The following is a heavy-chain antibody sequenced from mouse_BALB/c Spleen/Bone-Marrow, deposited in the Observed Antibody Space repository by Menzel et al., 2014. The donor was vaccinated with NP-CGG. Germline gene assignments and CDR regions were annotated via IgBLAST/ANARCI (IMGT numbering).Heavy chain of an antibody. V-gene: IGHV5-12-2*01. J-gene: IGHJ2*01. CDR3: ARQLDSSGYVLDY. CDR2: ISDGGGRA. D-gene: IGHD3-2*01. Sequence: EVKLVESGGGLVQPGGSLKLSCAASGFTFSSYTMSWIRQTPEKRLEWVAYISDGGGRAYYPDTVKGRFTTSRDNAKNTLYLQMSSLKSEDTAMYYCARQLDSSGYVLDYWGQGTTLTVSS. CDR1: GFTFSSYT.